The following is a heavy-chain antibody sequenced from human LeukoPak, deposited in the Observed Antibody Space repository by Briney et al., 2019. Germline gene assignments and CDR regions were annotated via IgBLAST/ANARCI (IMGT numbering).Heavy chain of an antibody. Sequence: SETLSPSCTVSGGSISSGDYYWSWIRQPPGKGLEWIGYIYYSGSTYYNPSLKSRVTISVDTSKNQFSLKLSSVTAADMAVYYCASNPGYCSGGSCYFGYWGQGTLVTVSS. V-gene: IGHV4-30-4*08. CDR3: ASNPGYCSGGSCYFGY. D-gene: IGHD2-15*01. CDR2: IYYSGST. CDR1: GGSISSGDYY. J-gene: IGHJ4*02.